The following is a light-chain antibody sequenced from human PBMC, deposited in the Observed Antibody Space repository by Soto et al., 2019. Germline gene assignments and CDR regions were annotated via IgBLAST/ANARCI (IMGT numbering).Light chain of an antibody. CDR2: EGT. V-gene: IGLV2-14*02. CDR3: AAWDDSLSGPV. Sequence: QSALTQPASVSGSPGQSITISCTGTNSDLGSYNLVSWFQQHPGKVPKVMIYEGTKRPSGVSDRFSGSKSGTSASLAISGLRSEDEADYYCAAWDDSLSGPVFGGGTKLTVL. CDR1: NSDLGSYNL. J-gene: IGLJ3*02.